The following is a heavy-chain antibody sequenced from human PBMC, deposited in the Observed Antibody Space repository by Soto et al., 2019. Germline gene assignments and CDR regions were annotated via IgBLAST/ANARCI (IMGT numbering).Heavy chain of an antibody. J-gene: IGHJ4*02. CDR1: GFTFSSYG. Sequence: QVQLVESGGGVVQPGRSLRLSCAASGFTFSSYGMHWVRQAPGKGLEWVAVIWYDGSNKYYADSVKGRFTISRDNSKNTLYLQMNSLRAEDTAVYYCARDCRSSCFDYWGQGALVTVSS. D-gene: IGHD6-6*01. CDR2: IWYDGSNK. CDR3: ARDCRSSCFDY. V-gene: IGHV3-33*01.